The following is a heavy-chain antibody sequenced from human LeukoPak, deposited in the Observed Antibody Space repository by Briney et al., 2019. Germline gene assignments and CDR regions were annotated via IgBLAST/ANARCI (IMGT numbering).Heavy chain of an antibody. V-gene: IGHV3-23*01. Sequence: GGSLRLSCAASGFTFSSYAMSWVRQAPGEGLEWVSAISGSGASTYYADSVKGRFTISRDNAKNSLYLQMNSLRAEDTAVYYCAGSYSSGWPEMDYWGQGTLVTVSS. CDR3: AGSYSSGWPEMDY. CDR1: GFTFSSYA. J-gene: IGHJ4*02. CDR2: ISGSGAST. D-gene: IGHD6-19*01.